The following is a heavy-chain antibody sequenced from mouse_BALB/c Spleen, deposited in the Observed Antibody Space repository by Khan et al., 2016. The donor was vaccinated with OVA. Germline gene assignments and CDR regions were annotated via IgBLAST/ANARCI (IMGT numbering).Heavy chain of an antibody. Sequence: VQLQQSGAEPVKPGASVKLSCTTSGFNIKDTYIHWIMQRPEQGLEWIGRIDPANGNTQYDPKFQHKATMTADTSSNTAYLRLRSLASEDTAVYYCARPIYYSDALDCWGRGTSVTVSS. V-gene: IGHV14-3*02. CDR2: IDPANGNT. CDR3: ARPIYYSDALDC. D-gene: IGHD1-1*01. J-gene: IGHJ4*01. CDR1: GFNIKDTY.